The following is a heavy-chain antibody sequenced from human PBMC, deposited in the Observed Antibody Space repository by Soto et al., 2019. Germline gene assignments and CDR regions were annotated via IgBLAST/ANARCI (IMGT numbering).Heavy chain of an antibody. CDR2: INTVNGNT. CDR3: ARGAYHPGSNYYYSMDV. D-gene: IGHD3-16*01. J-gene: IGHJ6*02. CDR1: GYTFISNA. V-gene: IGHV1-3*04. Sequence: QVQLVQSGAEVKMPGASVKLSCRAFGYTFISNAMHWVRQAPGQRLEWMGWINTVNGNTKYSQTFQGRVNINSDTSASTVYIELSGLRSDDTAVYYCARGAYHPGSNYYYSMDVWGLGTTVSVS.